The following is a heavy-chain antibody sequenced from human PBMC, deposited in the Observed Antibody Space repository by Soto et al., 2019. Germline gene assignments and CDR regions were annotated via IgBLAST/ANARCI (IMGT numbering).Heavy chain of an antibody. CDR3: ARGFEIADFWSGYGYYYGMDV. CDR1: GFTFSSYG. D-gene: IGHD3-3*01. J-gene: IGHJ6*02. CDR2: ISSSSSYI. Sequence: GGSLRLSCAASGFTFSSYGMNWVRQAPGKGLEWVSSISSSSSYIYYADSVKGRFTISRDNAKNSLYLQMNSLRAEDTAVYYCARGFEIADFWSGYGYYYGMDVWGQGTTVTVSS. V-gene: IGHV3-21*01.